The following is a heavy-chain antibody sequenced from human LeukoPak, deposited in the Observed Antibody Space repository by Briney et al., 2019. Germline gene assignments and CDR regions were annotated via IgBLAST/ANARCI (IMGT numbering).Heavy chain of an antibody. D-gene: IGHD1-26*01. Sequence: SETLSLTCTVSGGSISSSSYYWGWIRQPPGKGLEWIGSIYYSGSTYYNPSLKSRVTIPVDTSKNQFSLKLSSVTAADTAVYYCARHALGSFDYWGQGTLVTVSS. V-gene: IGHV4-39*01. J-gene: IGHJ4*02. CDR2: IYYSGST. CDR1: GGSISSSSYY. CDR3: ARHALGSFDY.